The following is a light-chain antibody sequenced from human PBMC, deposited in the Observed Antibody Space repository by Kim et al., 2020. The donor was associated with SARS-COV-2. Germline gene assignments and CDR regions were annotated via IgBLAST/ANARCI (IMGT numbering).Light chain of an antibody. J-gene: IGKJ1*01. CDR2: AAS. Sequence: ASVGDRVTITCRSSQGISNFLAWYQQKPGKVPKLLIYAASVLQSGVPSRFSGSGSGTDFTLTISSLQPEDVATYYCQRCDSAPWTFGQGTKVDIK. CDR3: QRCDSAPWT. V-gene: IGKV1-27*01. CDR1: QGISNF.